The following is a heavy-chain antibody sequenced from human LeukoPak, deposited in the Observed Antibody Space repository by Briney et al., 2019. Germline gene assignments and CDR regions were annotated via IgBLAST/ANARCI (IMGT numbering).Heavy chain of an antibody. V-gene: IGHV3-21*01. Sequence: GGSLRLSCAASGFTFSSYSMNWVRQAPGKGLEWVSSISSSSSYIYYADSVKGRFTISRDNAKNSLYLQMNSLRAEDTAVYYCARDGQNDAFDIWGQGTMVTVSS. CDR3: ARDGQNDAFDI. CDR1: GFTFSSYS. CDR2: ISSSSSYI. J-gene: IGHJ3*02.